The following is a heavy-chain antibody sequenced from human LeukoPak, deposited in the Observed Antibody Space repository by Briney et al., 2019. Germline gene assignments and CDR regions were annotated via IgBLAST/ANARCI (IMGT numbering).Heavy chain of an antibody. D-gene: IGHD3-10*01. CDR1: GGSISSSSYY. Sequence: SETLSLTFTVSGGSISSSSYYWGWIRQPPGKGLEWIGSIYYSGSTYYNPSLKSRVTMSVDTSKNQFSLNLTSATAADTAVFYCARSVRAYAGRGWFDHWGQGTLVTVSS. CDR2: IYYSGST. CDR3: ARSVRAYAGRGWFDH. J-gene: IGHJ5*02. V-gene: IGHV4-39*07.